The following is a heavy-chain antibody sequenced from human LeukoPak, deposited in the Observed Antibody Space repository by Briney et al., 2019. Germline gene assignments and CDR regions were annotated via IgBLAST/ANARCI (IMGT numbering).Heavy chain of an antibody. Sequence: SVKVSCKASGGTFISYAISWVRQAPGQGLEWMGGIIPIFGTANYAQKFQGRVTITADESTSTAYMELSSLRSEDTAVYYCARQYSGSYSCDYWGQGTLVTVSS. D-gene: IGHD1-26*01. V-gene: IGHV1-69*13. J-gene: IGHJ4*02. CDR3: ARQYSGSYSCDY. CDR1: GGTFISYA. CDR2: IIPIFGTA.